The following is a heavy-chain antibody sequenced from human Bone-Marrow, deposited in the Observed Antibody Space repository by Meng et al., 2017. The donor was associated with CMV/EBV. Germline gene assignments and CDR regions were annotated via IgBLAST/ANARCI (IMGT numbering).Heavy chain of an antibody. Sequence: ASVKVSCKASGYTFTGYYMHWVRQAPGQGLEWMGWINPNSGGTNYAQKFQGRVTMTRDTSISTAYTELSRLRSDDTAVYYCARDAPGEWYQLLYPFGSYGYYYYGMDVWGQGTTVTVSS. CDR2: INPNSGGT. D-gene: IGHD2-2*02. J-gene: IGHJ6*02. CDR3: ARDAPGEWYQLLYPFGSYGYYYYGMDV. V-gene: IGHV1-2*02. CDR1: GYTFTGYY.